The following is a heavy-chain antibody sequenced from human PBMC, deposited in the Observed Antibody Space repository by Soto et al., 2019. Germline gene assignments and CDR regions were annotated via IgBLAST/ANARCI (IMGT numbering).Heavy chain of an antibody. CDR3: ARLVSLLQPIDS. V-gene: IGHV5-51*01. D-gene: IGHD4-4*01. CDR1: GYTFTNYW. Sequence: PGESLKISCQTSGYTFTNYWIGWVRQMPGGGLEWLGLIFPRDFDVRYSPSFEGQVTNSADRSTATAFLHWRSLEASDSALYFCARLVSLLQPIDSWGQGTPVTVSS. J-gene: IGHJ5*01. CDR2: IFPRDFDV.